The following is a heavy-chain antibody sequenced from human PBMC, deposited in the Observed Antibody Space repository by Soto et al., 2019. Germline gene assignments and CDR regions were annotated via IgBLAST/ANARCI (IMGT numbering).Heavy chain of an antibody. Sequence: SETLSLTCTVSGGSISSYCWSWIRQPAGKGLEWIGRIYTSGSTNYNPSLKSRVTMSVDTSKNQFSLKLSSVTAADTAVYYCARVVGDFWSGHYTGYAFDIWGQGTMVTVSS. D-gene: IGHD3-3*01. CDR2: IYTSGST. V-gene: IGHV4-4*07. CDR3: ARVVGDFWSGHYTGYAFDI. J-gene: IGHJ3*02. CDR1: GGSISSYC.